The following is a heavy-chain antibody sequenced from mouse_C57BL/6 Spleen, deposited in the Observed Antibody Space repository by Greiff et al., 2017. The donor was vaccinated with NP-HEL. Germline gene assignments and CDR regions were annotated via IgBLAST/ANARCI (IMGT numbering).Heavy chain of an antibody. V-gene: IGHV5-6*01. CDR3: ARHGYYYGSSSVYFDY. CDR1: GFTFSSYG. J-gene: IGHJ2*01. CDR2: ISSGGSYT. Sequence: EVQLVESGGDLVKPGGSLKLSCAASGFTFSSYGMSWVRQTPDKRLEWVATISSGGSYTYYPDSVKGRFTISRDNAKNTLYLQMSSLKSEDTAMYYCARHGYYYGSSSVYFDYWGHGTTLTVSS. D-gene: IGHD1-1*01.